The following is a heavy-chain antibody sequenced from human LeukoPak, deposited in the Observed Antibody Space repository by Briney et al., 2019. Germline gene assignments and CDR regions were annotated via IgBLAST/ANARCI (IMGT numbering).Heavy chain of an antibody. J-gene: IGHJ4*02. D-gene: IGHD2-2*01. CDR2: IYYSGST. V-gene: IGHV4-39*07. CDR1: GGSISSSSYY. Sequence: SETLSLTCTVSGGSISSSSYYWGWIRQPPGKGLEWIGSIYYSGSTYYNPSLKSRATISVDTSKNQFSLKLSSVTAADTAVYYCARDNIVVVPAAIFRYFDYWGQGTLVTVSS. CDR3: ARDNIVVVPAAIFRYFDY.